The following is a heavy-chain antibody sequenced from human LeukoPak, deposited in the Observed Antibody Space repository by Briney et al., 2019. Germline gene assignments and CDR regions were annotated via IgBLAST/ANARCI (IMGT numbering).Heavy chain of an antibody. D-gene: IGHD6-13*01. CDR2: INHSGST. CDR1: GGSFSGYY. Sequence: SETLSLTCAVYGGSFSGYYWSWIRQPPGKGLEWIGEINHSGSTNYNPSLKSRVTISVDTSKNQFSLKLSSVTAADTAVYYCARGRGAYNSSLPRGSWFDPWGQGTLVTVSS. J-gene: IGHJ5*02. V-gene: IGHV4-34*01. CDR3: ARGRGAYNSSLPRGSWFDP.